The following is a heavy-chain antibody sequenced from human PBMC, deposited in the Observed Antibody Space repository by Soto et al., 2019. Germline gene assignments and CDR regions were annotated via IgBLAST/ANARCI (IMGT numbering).Heavy chain of an antibody. J-gene: IGHJ3*02. CDR3: AKDSPYSASYKEDAFDI. CDR1: GFTFSNSW. Sequence: GGSLRLSCAASGFTFSNSWMSWVRQAPGKGLEWVANIKQDGGEKHYVDSVKGRFTISRDNAKNSVDLQMNSLRAEDTAVYYCAKDSPYSASYKEDAFDIWGQGTMVTVS. D-gene: IGHD1-26*01. V-gene: IGHV3-7*01. CDR2: IKQDGGEK.